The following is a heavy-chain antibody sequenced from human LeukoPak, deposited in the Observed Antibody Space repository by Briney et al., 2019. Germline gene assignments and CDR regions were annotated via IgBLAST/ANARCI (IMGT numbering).Heavy chain of an antibody. CDR2: ISGGGGST. D-gene: IGHD3-10*01. CDR3: AKSMGFGELFRIDYYYFDY. CDR1: GFTFSSYA. Sequence: GGSLRLSCAASGFTFSSYAMSWVRQAPGKGLEWVSAISGGGGSTYYADSVKGRFTISRDNSKNTLYLQMNSLRAEDTAVYYCAKSMGFGELFRIDYYYFDYWGQGTLVTVSS. J-gene: IGHJ4*02. V-gene: IGHV3-23*01.